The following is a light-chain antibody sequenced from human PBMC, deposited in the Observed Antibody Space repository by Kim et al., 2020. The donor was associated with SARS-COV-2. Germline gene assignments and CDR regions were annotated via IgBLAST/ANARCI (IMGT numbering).Light chain of an antibody. CDR2: QDT. Sequence: SGSPGQTASNTCSGDKLGDKYACWYQQKPGQSPVLVIYQDTKRPSGIPERFSGSNSGNTATLTISGTQAMDEADYYCQAWDSSTVVFGGGTQLTVL. J-gene: IGLJ2*01. CDR1: KLGDKY. CDR3: QAWDSSTVV. V-gene: IGLV3-1*01.